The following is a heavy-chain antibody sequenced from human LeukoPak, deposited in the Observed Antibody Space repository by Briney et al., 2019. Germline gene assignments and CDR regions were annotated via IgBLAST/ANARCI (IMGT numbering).Heavy chain of an antibody. CDR2: ISGSGGST. J-gene: IGHJ4*02. CDR1: GFTFSSYS. Sequence: GALRLSCAASGFTFSSYSMSWVRQAPGKGLEWVSAISGSGGSTYYADSVKGRYTISRDNSKNTLYLQMNSLRAEDTAVYYCAKVLTYYYDSSGYAADYWGQGTLVTVSS. CDR3: AKVLTYYYDSSGYAADY. V-gene: IGHV3-23*01. D-gene: IGHD3-22*01.